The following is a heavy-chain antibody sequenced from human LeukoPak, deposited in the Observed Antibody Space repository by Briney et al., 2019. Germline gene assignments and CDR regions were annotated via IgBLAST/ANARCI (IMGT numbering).Heavy chain of an antibody. J-gene: IGHJ4*02. D-gene: IGHD2-15*01. V-gene: IGHV1-18*01. CDR3: AKDCSGGTCYVDF. Sequence: ASVKVSCKASGYSFTSSGISWVRQAPGQGLEWMGWISGYNGNTNYAQTIQGRVTITTDTSTSTAYMELRSLRSDDTAVYYCAKDCSGGTCYVDFWGQGTLVTVSS. CDR2: ISGYNGNT. CDR1: GYSFTSSG.